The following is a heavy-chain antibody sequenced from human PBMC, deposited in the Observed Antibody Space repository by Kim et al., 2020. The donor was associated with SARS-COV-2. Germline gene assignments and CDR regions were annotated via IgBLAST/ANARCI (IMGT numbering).Heavy chain of an antibody. CDR3: ARLGYSSSWYGLRNWFDP. D-gene: IGHD6-13*01. J-gene: IGHJ5*02. V-gene: IGHV4-34*01. Sequence: LKSRVTISVDTSKNQFSLRLGSVTAADTAVYYCARLGYSSSWYGLRNWFDPWGQGTLVTVSS.